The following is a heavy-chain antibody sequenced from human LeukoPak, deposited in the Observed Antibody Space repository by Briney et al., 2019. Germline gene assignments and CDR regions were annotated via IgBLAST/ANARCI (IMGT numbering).Heavy chain of an antibody. J-gene: IGHJ6*02. CDR3: ARNGLRECYGMDV. Sequence: GGSLRLSCAASGFTVSSNYMSWVRQAPGKGLEWVSVIYSGGYTYYADSVKGRFTISRDNSKNTVYLQMNSLRAEDTAMYYCARNGLRECYGMDVWGQGTTVTVSS. D-gene: IGHD3-16*01. CDR1: GFTVSSNY. V-gene: IGHV3-53*05. CDR2: IYSGGYT.